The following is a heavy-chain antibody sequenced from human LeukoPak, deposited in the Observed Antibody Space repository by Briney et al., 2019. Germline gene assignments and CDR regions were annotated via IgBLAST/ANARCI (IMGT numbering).Heavy chain of an antibody. D-gene: IGHD3-22*01. CDR3: VTYYFDSSGPKKNY. Sequence: SETLSLTCAVYGGSFSGYYWSWIRQPPGKGLEWIGEINHSGSTNYDPSLKSRVTISVDTSKKQFSLKLSSVTAADTAVYYCVTYYFDSSGPKKNYWGQGTLVTVSS. CDR1: GGSFSGYY. J-gene: IGHJ4*02. V-gene: IGHV4-34*01. CDR2: INHSGST.